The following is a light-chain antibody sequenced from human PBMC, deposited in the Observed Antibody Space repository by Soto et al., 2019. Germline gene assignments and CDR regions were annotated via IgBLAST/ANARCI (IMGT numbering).Light chain of an antibody. CDR3: QQYNNWPFIT. CDR2: GAS. CDR1: QSVRCN. V-gene: IGKV3-15*01. Sequence: EIVMTQSPATLSVSPGERATLSCRASQSVRCNLAWYQQKPGQSPRLLIYGASSRATGNPVRFSGSGSGTEFTLTISSLQSEDFAVYYCQQYNNWPFITFGQGTRLEIK. J-gene: IGKJ5*01.